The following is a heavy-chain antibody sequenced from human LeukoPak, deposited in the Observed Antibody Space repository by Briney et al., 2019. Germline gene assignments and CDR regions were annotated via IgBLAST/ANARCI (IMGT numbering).Heavy chain of an antibody. CDR1: GGSISSYY. V-gene: IGHV4-59*01. Sequence: SETLSLTCTVSGGSISSYYWSWIRQPPGKGLEWTGYIYYSGSTDYNPSLKSRVTISVDTSKNQFSLKLSSVTAADTAVYYCARSGWTMRPFDIWGQGTMVTVSS. CDR2: IYYSGST. J-gene: IGHJ3*02. CDR3: ARSGWTMRPFDI. D-gene: IGHD3-22*01.